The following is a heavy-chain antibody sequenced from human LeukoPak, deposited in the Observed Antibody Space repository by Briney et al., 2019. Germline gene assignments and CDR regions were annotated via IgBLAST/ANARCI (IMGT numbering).Heavy chain of an antibody. D-gene: IGHD6-19*01. CDR2: IRYEGSKK. Sequence: AGGSLRLSCAASGFSFNSYSMHWVRQAPGKGLEWVAFIRYEGSKKYYADSVKGRFTISRDNSKNTLYLQMNSLRAEDTALYYCAKDKQWLDYYYYYMDVWGKGTTVTVSS. CDR1: GFSFNSYS. J-gene: IGHJ6*03. CDR3: AKDKQWLDYYYYYMDV. V-gene: IGHV3-30*02.